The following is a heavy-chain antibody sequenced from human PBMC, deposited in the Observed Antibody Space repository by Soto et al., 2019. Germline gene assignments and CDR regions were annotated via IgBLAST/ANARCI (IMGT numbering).Heavy chain of an antibody. CDR3: ARATSSVTLVAY. CDR1: GFTFSSYS. Sequence: GGPLRLSCAASGFTFSSYSMTWVRQAPGKGLEWVSSISSSSSYIYYADSVKGRFTISRDNAKNSLSLQMNSLSAEDTAVYYCARATSSVTLVAYWGQGTLVTVSS. D-gene: IGHD4-17*01. CDR2: ISSSSSYI. V-gene: IGHV3-21*01. J-gene: IGHJ4*02.